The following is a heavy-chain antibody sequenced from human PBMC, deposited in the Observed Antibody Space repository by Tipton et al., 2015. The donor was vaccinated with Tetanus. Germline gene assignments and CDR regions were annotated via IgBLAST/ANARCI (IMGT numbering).Heavy chain of an antibody. CDR3: ARGAYPAGAVP. D-gene: IGHD1-14*01. CDR1: GYIVSNNY. V-gene: IGHV3-53*01. Sequence: SLRLSCAASGYIVSNNYMPWVRQAPGKGLEWVSFIYTGGSRHYADSAKSRFTISRDNTKNTVFHQMNSLRAGDTGMYFCARGAYPAGAVPWRQGPLVPVSS. J-gene: IGHJ5*02. CDR2: IYTGGSR.